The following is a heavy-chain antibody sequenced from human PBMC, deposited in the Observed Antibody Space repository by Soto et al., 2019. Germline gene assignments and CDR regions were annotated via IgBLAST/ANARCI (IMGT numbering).Heavy chain of an antibody. CDR3: AKDVGDCSGGSCYSFDY. D-gene: IGHD2-15*01. CDR1: GFTFSSYA. Sequence: GGSLRLSCAASGFTFSSYAMSWVRQAPGKGLEWVSAISGSGGSTYYADSVKGRFTISRDNSKNTLYLQMNSLRAEDTAVYYCAKDVGDCSGGSCYSFDYWGQGTLVTVSS. J-gene: IGHJ4*02. CDR2: ISGSGGST. V-gene: IGHV3-23*01.